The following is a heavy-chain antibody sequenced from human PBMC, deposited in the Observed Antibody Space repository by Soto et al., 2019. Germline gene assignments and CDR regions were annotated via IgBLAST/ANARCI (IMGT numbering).Heavy chain of an antibody. Sequence: GASLKISCKGSGYIFSNYWIAWVRQLPGEGLEWMGIYYPGHSDARYSPSFQGQVTFSADKSSTTAYLQWSSLKASDTAMYYCARLKYNWNENWFDPWGQGTLVTVSS. D-gene: IGHD1-20*01. V-gene: IGHV5-51*01. J-gene: IGHJ5*02. CDR1: GYIFSNYW. CDR2: YYPGHSDA. CDR3: ARLKYNWNENWFDP.